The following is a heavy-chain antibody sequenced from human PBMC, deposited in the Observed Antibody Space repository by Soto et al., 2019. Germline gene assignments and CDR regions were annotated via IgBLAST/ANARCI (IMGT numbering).Heavy chain of an antibody. CDR2: FYSDGTT. D-gene: IGHD1-26*01. J-gene: IGHJ4*02. CDR1: GESLNYYY. V-gene: IGHV4-34*01. Sequence: VQLQQWGAGLLKPSETLSLTCAVYGESLNYYYWSWIRQAPGKGLEWIGEFYSDGTTNYNPSVKGRPAISVVAYSSQFSLRLTSVTAADTPTYSCARREWADRFANWGQGTLVTVSS. CDR3: ARREWADRFAN.